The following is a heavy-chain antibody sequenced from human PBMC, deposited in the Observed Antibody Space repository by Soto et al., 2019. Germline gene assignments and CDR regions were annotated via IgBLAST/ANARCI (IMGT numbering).Heavy chain of an antibody. J-gene: IGHJ6*02. CDR1: GFTFSSYG. Sequence: QVQLVESGGGVVQPGRSLRLSCAASGFTFSSYGMHWVRQAPGKGLEWVAVISYDGSNKYYADSVKGRFTISRDNSKNTLYLQMNSLRAVDTAVYYCAKDWTWFGEFIEQDYYYGMDVWGQGTTVTVSS. CDR2: ISYDGSNK. V-gene: IGHV3-30*18. CDR3: AKDWTWFGEFIEQDYYYGMDV. D-gene: IGHD3-10*01.